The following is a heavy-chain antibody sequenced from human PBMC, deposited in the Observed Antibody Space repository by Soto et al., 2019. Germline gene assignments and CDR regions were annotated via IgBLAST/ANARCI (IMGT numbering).Heavy chain of an antibody. CDR2: ISGSGGST. V-gene: IGHV3-23*01. D-gene: IGHD3-22*01. CDR3: AKGLTYYYDSSGYWGPFDY. J-gene: IGHJ4*02. Sequence: GGSLRLSCAASGFTFSSYAMSWVRQAPGKGLEWVSAISGSGGSTYYADSVKGRFTISRDNSKNTLYLQMNSLRAEDTAVYYCAKGLTYYYDSSGYWGPFDYWGQGTLVTVSS. CDR1: GFTFSSYA.